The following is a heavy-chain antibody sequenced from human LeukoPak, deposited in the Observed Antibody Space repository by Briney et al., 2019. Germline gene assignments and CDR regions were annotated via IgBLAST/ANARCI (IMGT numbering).Heavy chain of an antibody. CDR2: IYYSGST. Sequence: SETLSLTCTVSGGSISSYYWSWIRQPPGKGLEWIGYIYYSGSTNYNPSLKSRVTISVDTSKNQFSLKLSSVTAADTAVYYCARGVTPYDAFDIWGQATMVTVSS. CDR1: GGSISSYY. CDR3: ARGVTPYDAFDI. J-gene: IGHJ3*02. D-gene: IGHD3-10*01. V-gene: IGHV4-59*08.